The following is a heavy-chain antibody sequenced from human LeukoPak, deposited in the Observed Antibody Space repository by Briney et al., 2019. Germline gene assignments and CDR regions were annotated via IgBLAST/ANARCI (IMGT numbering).Heavy chain of an antibody. D-gene: IGHD3-22*01. CDR2: INHSGSS. J-gene: IGHJ4*02. Sequence: SETLSLTCAVYGGSFSGYYWSWIRQPPGKGLEWIGEINHSGSSNYNPSLKSRVTISVDTSKNQFSLKLSSVTAADTAVYYCARGYYYESSGYYSFDYWGQGTLVTVSS. CDR3: ARGYYYESSGYYSFDY. V-gene: IGHV4-34*01. CDR1: GGSFSGYY.